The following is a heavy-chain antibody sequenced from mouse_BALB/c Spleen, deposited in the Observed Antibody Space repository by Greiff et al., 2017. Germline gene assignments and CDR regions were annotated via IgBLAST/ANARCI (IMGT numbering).Heavy chain of an antibody. CDR3: ARGKVRQGFYYAMDY. V-gene: IGHV2-6-7*01. D-gene: IGHD2-14*01. CDR2: IWGDGST. Sequence: VKLVESGPGLVAPSQSLSITCTVSGFSLTGYGVNWVRQPPGKGLEWLGMIWGDGSTDYNSALKSRLSISKDNSKSQVFLKMNSLQTDDTARYYCARGKVRQGFYYAMDYWGQGTSVTVSS. CDR1: GFSLTGYG. J-gene: IGHJ4*01.